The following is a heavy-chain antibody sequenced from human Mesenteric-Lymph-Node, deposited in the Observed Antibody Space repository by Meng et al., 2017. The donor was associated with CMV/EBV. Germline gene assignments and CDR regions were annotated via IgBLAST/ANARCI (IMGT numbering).Heavy chain of an antibody. Sequence: QVQLVQSGAEVKTPGSSVKVSCKASGGTFSSYTISWVRQAPGQGLEWMGRIIPILGIANYAQKFQGRVTITADKSTSTAYMELSSLRSEDTAVYYCAGGIAAAGSRWFDPWGQGTLVTVSS. CDR2: IIPILGIA. CDR1: GGTFSSYT. CDR3: AGGIAAAGSRWFDP. V-gene: IGHV1-69*02. J-gene: IGHJ5*02. D-gene: IGHD6-13*01.